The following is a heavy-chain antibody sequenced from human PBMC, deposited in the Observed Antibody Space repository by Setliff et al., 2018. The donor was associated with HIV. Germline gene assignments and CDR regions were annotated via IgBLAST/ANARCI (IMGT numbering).Heavy chain of an antibody. CDR3: ARGWTRAVFGYFDL. J-gene: IGHJ2*01. V-gene: IGHV3-30*04. Sequence: LGGSLRLSCAASGFAFSSYAMHWIRQAPGKGLEWVAVISYDGNEKYYADSVKGRFTISRDSSKNTLYLQMSSRRPEDTAVYYCARGWTRAVFGYFDLWGRGARVTVSS. D-gene: IGHD6-19*01. CDR1: GFAFSSYA. CDR2: ISYDGNEK.